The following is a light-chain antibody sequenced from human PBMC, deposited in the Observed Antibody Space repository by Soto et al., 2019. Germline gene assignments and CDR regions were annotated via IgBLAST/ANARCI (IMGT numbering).Light chain of an antibody. CDR3: QQYNRYWT. J-gene: IGKJ1*01. V-gene: IGKV1-5*01. Sequence: DIQMTPSPSTLSASIGDRVTITCRASKGLHYCLDWYQQTSGKATKLLIYDVSILESAVPSRFSGSGSETEFTLTISSLQPDDFATYYCQQYNRYWTFGQGTKV. CDR2: DVS. CDR1: KGLHYC.